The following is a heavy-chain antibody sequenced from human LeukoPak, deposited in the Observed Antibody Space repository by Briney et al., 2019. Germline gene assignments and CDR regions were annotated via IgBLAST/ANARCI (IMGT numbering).Heavy chain of an antibody. V-gene: IGHV4-34*01. CDR3: ARGAPTMIVVVITTSDWFDP. Sequence: SETLSLTCAVYGGSFSGYYWSWIRQPPGKGLEWLGEINHSGSTNYNPSLKSRVTISVDTSNNQFSLKLSSVTAADTAVYYCARGAPTMIVVVITTSDWFDPWGQGTLVTVSS. D-gene: IGHD3-22*01. CDR1: GGSFSGYY. J-gene: IGHJ5*02. CDR2: INHSGST.